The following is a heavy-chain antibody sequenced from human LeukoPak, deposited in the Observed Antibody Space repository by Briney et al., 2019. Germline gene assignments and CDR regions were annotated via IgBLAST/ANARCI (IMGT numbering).Heavy chain of an antibody. V-gene: IGHV3-30-3*01. D-gene: IGHD6-13*01. J-gene: IGHJ4*02. CDR1: GFTFSSYA. Sequence: GRSLRLSCAASGFTFSSYAMHWVRQAPGKGLEWVAVISYDGSNKYYADSVKGRFTISRDNSKNTLYLQMNSLRAEDTAVYYCARDPQSSSRYPSDYWGQGTLVTVSS. CDR2: ISYDGSNK. CDR3: ARDPQSSSRYPSDY.